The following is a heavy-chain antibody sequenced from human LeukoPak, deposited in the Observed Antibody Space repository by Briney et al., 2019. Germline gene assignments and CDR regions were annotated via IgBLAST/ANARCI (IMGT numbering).Heavy chain of an antibody. J-gene: IGHJ6*03. CDR3: AKDNCSGGSCYQYYYYYYYMDV. V-gene: IGHV3-11*04. Sequence: GGSLRLSCAAFGFSFSDYYMSWIRQAPGKGLEWVSYISSSGSIIYYADSVKGRFTISRDNAKNSLFPQMNSLRAEDTAVYYCAKDNCSGGSCYQYYYYYYYMDVWGKGTTVTVSS. CDR2: ISSSGSII. CDR1: GFSFSDYY. D-gene: IGHD2-15*01.